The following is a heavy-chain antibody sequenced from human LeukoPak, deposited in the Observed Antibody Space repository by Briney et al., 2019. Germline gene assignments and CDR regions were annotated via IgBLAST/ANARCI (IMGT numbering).Heavy chain of an antibody. Sequence: SQTLSLTCTVSGGSISSGGYYWSWIRQHPGKGLEWIGYIYYSGSTFYNPSLKSRVTISVDTSKNQFSLRLSSVTAADTAVYYCARAPLYGGHADWFDPWGQGTLVTVSS. CDR3: ARAPLYGGHADWFDP. CDR2: IYYSGST. D-gene: IGHD4-17*01. CDR1: GGSISSGGYY. V-gene: IGHV4-31*03. J-gene: IGHJ5*02.